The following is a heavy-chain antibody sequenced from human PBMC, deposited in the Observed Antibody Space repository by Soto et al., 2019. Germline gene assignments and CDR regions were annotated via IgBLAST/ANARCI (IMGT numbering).Heavy chain of an antibody. Sequence: QGQLVESGGGVVQPGRSLRLSCAASGFTFSSYAMHWVRQAPGKGLEWVAVISYDGSNKYYADSVKGRFTISRDNSKNTLYLQMNSLRAEDTAVYYCARNAWIQLWPQGLDAFDIWGQGTMVTVSS. CDR1: GFTFSSYA. CDR2: ISYDGSNK. CDR3: ARNAWIQLWPQGLDAFDI. V-gene: IGHV3-30-3*01. D-gene: IGHD5-18*01. J-gene: IGHJ3*02.